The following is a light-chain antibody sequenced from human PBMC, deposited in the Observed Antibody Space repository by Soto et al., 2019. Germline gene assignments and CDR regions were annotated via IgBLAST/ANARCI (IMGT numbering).Light chain of an antibody. CDR1: QDIAGW. Sequence: DIQMTQSPSSVSASVGDRVTITCRASQDIAGWLAWYQQKPGQAPQLLIYSASTLQSGVPSRFSGSGAGTDFTLTISSLQPEDFATDFCQQANSFPFTFGPGTKVDI. CDR2: SAS. J-gene: IGKJ3*01. V-gene: IGKV1-12*01. CDR3: QQANSFPFT.